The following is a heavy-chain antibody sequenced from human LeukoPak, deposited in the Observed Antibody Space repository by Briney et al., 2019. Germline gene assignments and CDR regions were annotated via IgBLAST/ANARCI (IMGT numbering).Heavy chain of an antibody. Sequence: AGGSLRLSCAASGFTFSDYYMNWIRQAPGKGLEWVSYISGGSKYTDYADSVRGRFTISRDNAQNSLYLQMNSLRDEDTAVYYCARDLASFSFRNQLLPEGLFDPWGQGTLVIVSS. V-gene: IGHV3-11*05. CDR3: ARDLASFSFRNQLLPEGLFDP. J-gene: IGHJ5*02. CDR1: GFTFSDYY. D-gene: IGHD2-2*01. CDR2: ISGGSKYT.